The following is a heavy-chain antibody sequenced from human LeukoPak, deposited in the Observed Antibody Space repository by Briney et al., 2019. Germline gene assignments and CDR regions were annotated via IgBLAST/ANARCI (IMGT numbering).Heavy chain of an antibody. J-gene: IGHJ4*02. V-gene: IGHV3-23*01. CDR1: GFNFSSYF. Sequence: GGSLRLSCAASGFNFSSYFMSWVRQAPGKGLEWVSAVSGRGGSTYYADSVKGRFTISRDNSMNTLYLQMNSLRAEDTAVYYCARTSGVTREDYFDYWGQGTLVTVSS. CDR3: ARTSGVTREDYFDY. CDR2: VSGRGGST. D-gene: IGHD1-26*01.